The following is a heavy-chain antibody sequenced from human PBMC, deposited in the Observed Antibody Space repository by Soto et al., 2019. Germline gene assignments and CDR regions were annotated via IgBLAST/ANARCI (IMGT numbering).Heavy chain of an antibody. Sequence: QVQLQESGPGLVKPSQTLSLICTVSGNSISSGDYYWSWVRQPPGKGLEWIGYIYYNGSTYYNPSLKSRVIMSVDTSKNRLSLKLTSVTAADTAVYYCATVDPWPCRQMDFWGQGTLVTVSS. CDR3: ATVDPWPCRQMDF. CDR2: IYYNGST. CDR1: GNSISSGDYY. V-gene: IGHV4-30-4*01. J-gene: IGHJ4*02.